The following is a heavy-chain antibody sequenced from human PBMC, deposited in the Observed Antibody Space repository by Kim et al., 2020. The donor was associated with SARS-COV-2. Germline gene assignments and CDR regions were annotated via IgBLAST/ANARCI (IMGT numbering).Heavy chain of an antibody. CDR1: GGSFSGYY. V-gene: IGHV4-34*01. CDR2: INHSGST. Sequence: SETLSLTCAVYGGSFSGYYWSWIRQPPGKGLEWIGEINHSGSTNYNPSLKSRVTISVDTSKNQFSLKLSSVTAADTAVYYCARGTKWLRGYYYYGMDVWGQGTTVTVSS. J-gene: IGHJ6*02. D-gene: IGHD5-12*01. CDR3: ARGTKWLRGYYYYGMDV.